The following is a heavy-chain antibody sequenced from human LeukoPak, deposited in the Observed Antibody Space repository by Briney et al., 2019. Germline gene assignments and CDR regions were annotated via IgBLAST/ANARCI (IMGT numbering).Heavy chain of an antibody. CDR3: ARAASSSWYAN. CDR1: GYTFTSYD. Sequence: GASVKVSCKASGYTFTSYDINWVRQATGQGLEWMGWMNPNSGNTGYAQKFQGRVTMTRNTSISTAYMELSRLRSDDTAVYYCARAASSSWYANWGQGTLVTVSS. CDR2: MNPNSGNT. J-gene: IGHJ4*02. D-gene: IGHD6-13*01. V-gene: IGHV1-8*02.